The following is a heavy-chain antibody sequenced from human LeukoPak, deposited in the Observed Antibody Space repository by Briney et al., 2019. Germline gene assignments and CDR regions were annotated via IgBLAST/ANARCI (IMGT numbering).Heavy chain of an antibody. Sequence: GESLKISCKGSGYSFTTYWIGWVRQMPGKGPEWMGIIYPGDSDSDIRYSPSFQGQVTFSADKSISTAYLQWSSLKASDTAIYYCARSTWATGGDYWGQGTLVTVSS. CDR3: ARSTWATGGDY. J-gene: IGHJ4*02. CDR1: GYSFTTYW. V-gene: IGHV5-51*01. CDR2: IYPGDSDSDI. D-gene: IGHD1-1*01.